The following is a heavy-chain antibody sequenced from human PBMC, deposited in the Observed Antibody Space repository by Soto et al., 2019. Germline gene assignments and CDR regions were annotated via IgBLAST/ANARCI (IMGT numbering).Heavy chain of an antibody. CDR2: IDRDGSRI. V-gene: IGHV3-74*01. CDR1: GFTFSNYW. D-gene: IGHD2-15*01. J-gene: IGHJ4*02. Sequence: EVQLVESGGGLVQPGGSLRLSCAASGFTFSNYWMHWVRQAPGKGLVWVSRIDRDGSRITYADFVKGRFTISRDNAKNTVYLHMNSLTAEDTAVYYCVRTSLVVAVATREDFWGQGTLVTVSS. CDR3: VRTSLVVAVATREDF.